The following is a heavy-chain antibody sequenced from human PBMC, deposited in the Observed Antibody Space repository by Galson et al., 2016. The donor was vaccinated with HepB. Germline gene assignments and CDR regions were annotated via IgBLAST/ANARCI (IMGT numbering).Heavy chain of an antibody. CDR2: ISYDGDTK. Sequence: SLRLSCAASGFTFSTYGMHWVRQAPGKGLEWVAVISYDGDTKYHADSVKGRFTISRDNSKNTLYLQMHRLRFEDTAVHYCAREPTLEWLSSWFDPWGQGTPVTVSS. V-gene: IGHV3-30*03. CDR1: GFTFSTYG. D-gene: IGHD3-3*01. J-gene: IGHJ5*02. CDR3: AREPTLEWLSSWFDP.